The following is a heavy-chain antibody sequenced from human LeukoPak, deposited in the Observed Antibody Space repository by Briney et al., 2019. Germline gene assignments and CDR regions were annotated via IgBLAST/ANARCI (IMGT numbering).Heavy chain of an antibody. CDR3: ARETSVARPDY. Sequence: GGSLRLSCAASGFTFSRHWMHWVRQAPGKGLVWVSRINSDESSTSYADSVKGRFTISRDNAKSTLYLQMNSLRAEDTGVYYCARETSVARPDYWGQGTLVTVSS. CDR2: INSDESST. J-gene: IGHJ4*02. D-gene: IGHD2-15*01. V-gene: IGHV3-74*01. CDR1: GFTFSRHW.